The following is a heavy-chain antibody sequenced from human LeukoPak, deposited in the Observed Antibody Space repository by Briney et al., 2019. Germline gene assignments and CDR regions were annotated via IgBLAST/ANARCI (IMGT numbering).Heavy chain of an antibody. Sequence: GGSLRLSCAASGFTFSSYWMTWVRQAPGKGLEWVANIKQDGSAKYYVDSLRGRFSISRDNVKNSLFLQMDSLSDDDTAVYYCARCPYDSTGYYSVPSHLDYWGQGTLVTVSS. V-gene: IGHV3-7*01. CDR2: IKQDGSAK. D-gene: IGHD3-22*01. CDR1: GFTFSSYW. J-gene: IGHJ4*02. CDR3: ARCPYDSTGYYSVPSHLDY.